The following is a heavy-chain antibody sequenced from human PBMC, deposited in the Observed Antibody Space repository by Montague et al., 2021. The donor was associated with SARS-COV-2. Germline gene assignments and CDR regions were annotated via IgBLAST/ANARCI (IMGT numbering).Heavy chain of an antibody. D-gene: IGHD2-15*01. CDR2: IYYSGST. CDR3: ASHKRPIYCSGGSCYSKGGWLDP. J-gene: IGHJ5*02. CDR1: GGSISSSSYY. V-gene: IGHV4-39*02. Sequence: SETLSLTCTVSGGSISSSSYYWGWIRQPPGKGLVWNGSIYYSGSTYYNPSLKIRVTISVATSKNHFSLKLSSVTAADTAVYYCASHKRPIYCSGGSCYSKGGWLDPWGQGTLVTVSS.